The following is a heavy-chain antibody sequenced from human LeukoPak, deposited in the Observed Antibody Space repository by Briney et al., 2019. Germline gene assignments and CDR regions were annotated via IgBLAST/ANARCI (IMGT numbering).Heavy chain of an antibody. J-gene: IGHJ4*02. D-gene: IGHD3-10*01. CDR3: ARHLNYYLDY. Sequence: GGSLRLSCAASGFTFDDYGMSWVRQAPGKGLVWVSRISSDGSITGYADSVKGRFTISRDNAKNTLYLQMNSLRAEDTAVYYCARHLNYYLDYWGQGTLVTVSS. CDR1: GFTFDDYG. V-gene: IGHV3-74*01. CDR2: ISSDGSIT.